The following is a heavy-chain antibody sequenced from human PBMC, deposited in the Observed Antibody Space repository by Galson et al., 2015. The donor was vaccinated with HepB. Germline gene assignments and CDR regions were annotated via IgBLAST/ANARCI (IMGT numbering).Heavy chain of an antibody. CDR2: IDWDDDK. CDR3: ARIPSTPNEFGDTYGWFDP. CDR1: GFSLSTRGMC. V-gene: IGHV2-70*01. Sequence: PALVKPTQTLTLTCTFSGFSLSTRGMCVSWIRHPPGKALEWLALIDWDDDKYYSTSLKTRLTISKDTSKNQVVLTMTNMDPVDTATYYCARIPSTPNEFGDTYGWFDPWGQGTLITVCS. J-gene: IGHJ5*02. D-gene: IGHD4-17*01.